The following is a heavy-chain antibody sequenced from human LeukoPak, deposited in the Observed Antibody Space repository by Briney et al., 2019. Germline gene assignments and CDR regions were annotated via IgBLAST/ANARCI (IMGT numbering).Heavy chain of an antibody. D-gene: IGHD3-10*01. J-gene: IGHJ4*02. Sequence: GGSLRPFCAASGFTFTTYWMSWVRQAPGKGLEWVANIKQDGTEKYYVDSVKGRFTISRDNAKNSLYLQMNSLRVEDTAVYYCAKVAKYYYGSETYYFFEHWGQGTPVTASS. CDR2: IKQDGTEK. CDR3: AKVAKYYYGSETYYFFEH. V-gene: IGHV3-7*01. CDR1: GFTFTTYW.